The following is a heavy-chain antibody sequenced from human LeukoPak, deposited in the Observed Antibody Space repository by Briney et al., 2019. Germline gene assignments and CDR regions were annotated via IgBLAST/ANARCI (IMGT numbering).Heavy chain of an antibody. D-gene: IGHD3-22*01. CDR2: IYPTGQI. J-gene: IGHJ6*01. CDR3: ARGHDRGKIFYDRMDV. V-gene: IGHV4-4*07. Sequence: SETLSLKCCVHGISSCSFNWMWMGQPPGKGREGVVRIYPTGQIVYNPPHISRVTMSVATSKNQVSLMVSCVTADDTAVYYCARGHDRGKIFYDRMDVWGEETTVTVSS. CDR1: GISSCSFN.